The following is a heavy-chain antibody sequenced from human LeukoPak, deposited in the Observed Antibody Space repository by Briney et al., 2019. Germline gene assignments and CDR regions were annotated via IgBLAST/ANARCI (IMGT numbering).Heavy chain of an antibody. CDR1: GFTFSSYA. V-gene: IGHV3-30-3*01. CDR2: ISYDGSNK. J-gene: IGHJ4*02. D-gene: IGHD2-15*01. CDR3: ARGYPFDY. Sequence: GGSLRLSCAASGFTFSSYAMHWVRQAPGKGLEWVAVISYDGSNKYYADSVKGRFTISRDNSKNTLYLQMSSLRAEDTAVYYCARGYPFDYWGQGTLVTVSS.